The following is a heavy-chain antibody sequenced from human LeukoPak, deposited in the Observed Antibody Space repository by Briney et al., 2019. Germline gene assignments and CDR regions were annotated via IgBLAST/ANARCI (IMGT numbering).Heavy chain of an antibody. V-gene: IGHV4-34*01. CDR2: INHSGST. D-gene: IGHD2-15*01. J-gene: IGHJ3*02. CDR1: GGSISSYY. Sequence: SETLSLTCTVSGGSISSYYWSWIRQPAGKGLEWIGEINHSGSTNYNPSLKSRVTISVDTSKNQFSLKLSSVTAADTAVYYCAREVAGYCSGGSCYSDAFDIWGQGTMVTVSS. CDR3: AREVAGYCSGGSCYSDAFDI.